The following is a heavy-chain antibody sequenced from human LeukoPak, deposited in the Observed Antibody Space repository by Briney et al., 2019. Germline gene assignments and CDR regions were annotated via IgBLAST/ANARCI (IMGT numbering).Heavy chain of an antibody. CDR3: ARGKPPHPGAHCSGDSCYPDY. CDR1: GYMFSSYA. CDR2: INTNTGAP. Sequence: ASVKVSCKASGYMFSSYAMNWVRQAPGEGLEWMGWINTNTGAPTYAQGFTGRFVFSLDTSVRTTYLEISSLKAEDTAVYYCARGKPPHPGAHCSGDSCYPDYWGQGTLVTVSS. D-gene: IGHD2-15*01. J-gene: IGHJ4*02. V-gene: IGHV7-4-1*02.